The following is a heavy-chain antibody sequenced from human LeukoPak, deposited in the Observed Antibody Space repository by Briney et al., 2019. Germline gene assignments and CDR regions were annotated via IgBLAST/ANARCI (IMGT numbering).Heavy chain of an antibody. V-gene: IGHV1-2*02. Sequence: SVKVSCKASGYTFTGYYMHWVRQAPGQGLEWMGWINPNSGGTNYAQKFQGRVTMTRDTSISTAYMELSRLRSDDTAVYYCATNTWASLQYYFDYWGQGTLVTVSS. CDR1: GYTFTGYY. CDR2: INPNSGGT. J-gene: IGHJ4*02. CDR3: ATNTWASLQYYFDY. D-gene: IGHD4-11*01.